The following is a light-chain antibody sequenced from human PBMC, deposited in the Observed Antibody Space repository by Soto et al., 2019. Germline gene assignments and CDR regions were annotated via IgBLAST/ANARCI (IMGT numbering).Light chain of an antibody. V-gene: IGKV3-20*01. Sequence: EIVLTQSPGTLSLSPGERATLSCRASQSVTSAYLAWYQQKPGQAPRLLIYGASGRATGIPDRFSGSGSETDFTLTISRLEPEDFAVYFCQQYLSSPLTFGGGTKVEIK. CDR1: QSVTSAY. J-gene: IGKJ4*01. CDR3: QQYLSSPLT. CDR2: GAS.